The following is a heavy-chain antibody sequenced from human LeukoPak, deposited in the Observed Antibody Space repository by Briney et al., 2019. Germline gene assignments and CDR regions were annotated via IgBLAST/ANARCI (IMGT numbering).Heavy chain of an antibody. J-gene: IGHJ5*02. D-gene: IGHD3-22*01. CDR3: ARFRQYYYDSSGYYYNWFDP. Sequence: SETLSLTCAVSGGSISSNNWWGWVRQPPGKGLEWIGEIYHSGSPNYNPSLKSRVTISVDKSRNHFSLNLSSVTAADTAVYYCARFRQYYYDSSGYYYNWFDPWGQGTLVTVSS. CDR2: IYHSGSP. CDR1: GGSISSNNW. V-gene: IGHV4-4*02.